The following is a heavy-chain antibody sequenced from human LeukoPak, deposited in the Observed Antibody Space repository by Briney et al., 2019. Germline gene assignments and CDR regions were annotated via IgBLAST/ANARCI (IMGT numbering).Heavy chain of an antibody. D-gene: IGHD3-9*01. Sequence: GGSLRLSCEASGFTFSSYWMFWVRQAPGEGLLWVSRINTDGSNTAYADSVKGRFTISRDNSKNTLYLQMNSLRAEDTAVYYCTKERRRDDILTGSFSDWGQGILVTVSS. CDR1: GFTFSSYW. J-gene: IGHJ4*02. CDR2: INTDGSNT. V-gene: IGHV3-74*01. CDR3: TKERRRDDILTGSFSD.